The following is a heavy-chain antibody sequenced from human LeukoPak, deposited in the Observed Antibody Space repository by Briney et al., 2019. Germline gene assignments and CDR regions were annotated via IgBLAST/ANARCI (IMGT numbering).Heavy chain of an antibody. J-gene: IGHJ3*02. Sequence: PSETLSLTCSVSGGSFTSHYWSWVRQAPGKGLEWVGRIKSKPDGGTTDYAAPVKGRFTISRDDSKNTLYLQMNSLKSEDTAVYYCTTVEYASFDIWGQGTMLTVSS. CDR1: GGSFTSHY. D-gene: IGHD2-2*01. V-gene: IGHV3-15*01. CDR2: IKSKPDGGTT. CDR3: TTVEYASFDI.